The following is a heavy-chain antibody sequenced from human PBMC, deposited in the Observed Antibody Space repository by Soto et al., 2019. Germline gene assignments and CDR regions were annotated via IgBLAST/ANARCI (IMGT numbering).Heavy chain of an antibody. CDR2: IHYSGSA. CDR1: GGSMRSGAFY. CDR3: ARNYGVPSNWFDP. V-gene: IGHV4-31*03. Sequence: PSETLSLTCTVSGGSMRSGAFYWSWVRQHPGKGLEWIGHIHYSGSAYYTPSLESRATISEDTSKNQFSLKLTSVTAADTAVYYCARNYGVPSNWFDPWGPGTQVTVSS. J-gene: IGHJ5*02. D-gene: IGHD3-10*01.